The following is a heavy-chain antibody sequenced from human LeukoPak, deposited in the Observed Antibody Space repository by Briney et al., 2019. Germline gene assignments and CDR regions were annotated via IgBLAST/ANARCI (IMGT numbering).Heavy chain of an antibody. CDR2: IRYDGNNK. D-gene: IGHD5-18*01. CDR3: ATYRQIQVPFEF. J-gene: IGHJ4*02. V-gene: IGHV3-30*02. Sequence: PGGSLRLSCAASGFTFNNYGMHWVRQAPGKRLEWVAFIRYDGNNKYYADSVKGRFTISRDNSRSTLSLQMDSLRAEDTATYYCATYRQIQVPFEFWGQGTLVTVSS. CDR1: GFTFNNYG.